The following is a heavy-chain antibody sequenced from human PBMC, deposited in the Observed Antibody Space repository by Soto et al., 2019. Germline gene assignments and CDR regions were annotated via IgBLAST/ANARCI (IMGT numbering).Heavy chain of an antibody. V-gene: IGHV3-33*01. CDR3: ARGDSSGWSATTNFDY. J-gene: IGHJ4*02. CDR2: IWYDGSNK. Sequence: QVQLVESGGGVVQPGRSLRLSCAASGFTFGSYGMHWVRQAPGKGLEWVAVIWYDGSNKYYADSVKGRFTISRDNSKNTLYLQMNSLRAEDTAVYYCARGDSSGWSATTNFDYWGQGTLVTVSS. D-gene: IGHD6-19*01. CDR1: GFTFGSYG.